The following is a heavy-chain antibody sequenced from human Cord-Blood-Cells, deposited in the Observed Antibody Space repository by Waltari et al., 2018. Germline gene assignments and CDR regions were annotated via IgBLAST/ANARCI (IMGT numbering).Heavy chain of an antibody. D-gene: IGHD2-2*01. CDR1: GFTFSSYA. Sequence: EVQLLESGGGLVQPGGSLRLSCAASGFTFSSYAMSWVRQAPGKGLEWVSAIGGSGGNTYYADSVKGRFTISRDNSKNTLYLQMNSLRAEDTAVYYCAKTPRDQYYYYYMDVWGKGTTVTVSS. J-gene: IGHJ6*03. CDR3: AKTPRDQYYYYYMDV. V-gene: IGHV3-23*01. CDR2: IGGSGGNT.